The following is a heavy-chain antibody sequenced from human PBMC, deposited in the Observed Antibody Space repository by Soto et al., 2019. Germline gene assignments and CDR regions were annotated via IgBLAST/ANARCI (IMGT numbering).Heavy chain of an antibody. V-gene: IGHV4-59*08. Sequence: SETLSLTCTVSGGSISSYYWSLIRQSPGKGLEWIGYIYYNGSTNYNPSLKSRVTISVDTSKNQFSLKLSSVTAADTAVYYCKRVYSNSWYWFDPWGQGTLVTVSS. J-gene: IGHJ5*02. CDR2: IYYNGST. CDR1: GGSISSYY. CDR3: KRVYSNSWYWFDP. D-gene: IGHD6-13*01.